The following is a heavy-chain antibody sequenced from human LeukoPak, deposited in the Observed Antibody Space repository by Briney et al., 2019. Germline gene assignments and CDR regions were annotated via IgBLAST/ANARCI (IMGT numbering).Heavy chain of an antibody. J-gene: IGHJ4*02. D-gene: IGHD6-13*01. CDR1: GGTFSSYA. CDR3: ARVPPIARYYFDY. CDR2: IIPIFGTA. V-gene: IGHV1-69*13. Sequence: GASVKVSCKASGGTFSSYAISRVRQAPGQGLEWMGGIIPIFGTANYAQKFQGRVTITADESTSTAYMELSSLRSEDTAVYYCARVPPIARYYFDYWGQGTLVTVSS.